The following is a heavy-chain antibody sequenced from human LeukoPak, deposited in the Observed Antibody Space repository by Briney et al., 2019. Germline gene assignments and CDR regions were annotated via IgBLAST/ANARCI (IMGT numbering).Heavy chain of an antibody. Sequence: PGGSLRLSCAASGFTVSSNYTSWVRQAPGKGLEWVSVIYSGGSTYYADSVKGRFTISRDNSKNTLYLQMNSLRAEDTAVYYCARERAYRDSSGYYRPTDYWGQGTLVTVSS. J-gene: IGHJ4*02. D-gene: IGHD3-22*01. CDR2: IYSGGST. CDR3: ARERAYRDSSGYYRPTDY. V-gene: IGHV3-66*02. CDR1: GFTVSSNY.